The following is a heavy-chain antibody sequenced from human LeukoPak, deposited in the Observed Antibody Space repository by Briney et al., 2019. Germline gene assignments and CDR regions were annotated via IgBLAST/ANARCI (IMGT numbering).Heavy chain of an antibody. CDR2: IYYSGST. CDR3: ARDREDCSSTSCLPRFDY. V-gene: IGHV4-30-4*08. D-gene: IGHD2-2*01. Sequence: SQTLSLTCTVSGGSISSGDYYWRWIRQPPGTGLEWIGYIYYSGSTYYNPSLKSRVTISVDTSKNQFSLRLSSVTAADTAVYYCARDREDCSSTSCLPRFDYWGQGTLVTVSS. J-gene: IGHJ4*02. CDR1: GGSISSGDYY.